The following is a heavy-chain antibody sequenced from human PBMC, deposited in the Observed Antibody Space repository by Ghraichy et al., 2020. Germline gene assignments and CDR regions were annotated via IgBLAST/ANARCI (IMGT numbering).Heavy chain of an antibody. CDR1: GGSVSSGSYY. Sequence: SETLSLTCTVSGGSVSSGSYYWSWIRQPPGNGLECLGYIYYTGSTNYNPSLKSRVTISVDTSKNQFSLQVRSVTAVDTAVYYCARVHYYDSSDSYWFRSDNNWFDPWGQGALVAVAS. V-gene: IGHV4-61*01. CDR3: ARVHYYDSSDSYWFRSDNNWFDP. J-gene: IGHJ5*02. CDR2: IYYTGST. D-gene: IGHD3-22*01.